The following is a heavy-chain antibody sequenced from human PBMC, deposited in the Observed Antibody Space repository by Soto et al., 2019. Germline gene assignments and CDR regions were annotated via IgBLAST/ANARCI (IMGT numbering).Heavy chain of an antibody. CDR2: IKFDGITA. CDR3: ARGRRNYYGADV. V-gene: IGHV3-74*01. CDR1: GFTFTAYC. J-gene: IGHJ6*02. Sequence: EVQVVESRGGLVQPGGSLRLSCVASGFTFTAYCMHWVRQAPGQGLVWVSRIKFDGITASYADSVNGRFTISRDNAKNTVYLQMDSLRAEDTGMYYCARGRRNYYGADVWGQGTTVTGSS.